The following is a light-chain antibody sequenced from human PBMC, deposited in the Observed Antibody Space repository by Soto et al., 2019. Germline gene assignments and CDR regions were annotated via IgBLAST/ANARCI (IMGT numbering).Light chain of an antibody. CDR2: EVS. CDR3: CSYAV. V-gene: IGLV2-23*02. Sequence: QSALPQPASVSGSPGQSITISCTGTSSDVGSYNLVSWYQQHPGKAPKLMIYEVSKRPSGVSNRFSGSKSGNTASLTISGLQAEDEADYYCCSYAVFGTGTKVTVL. J-gene: IGLJ1*01. CDR1: SSDVGSYNL.